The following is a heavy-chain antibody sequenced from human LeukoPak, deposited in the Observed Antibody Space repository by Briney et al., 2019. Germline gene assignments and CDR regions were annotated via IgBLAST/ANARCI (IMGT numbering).Heavy chain of an antibody. D-gene: IGHD2-2*01. CDR3: ARSHIVVVPAGRGSRYFYMDV. CDR1: GYSMRSGYY. CDR2: IYHSGST. V-gene: IGHV4-38-2*02. Sequence: PSETLSLSCTVSGYSMRSGYYWGWIRLAPGKGLEWIGSIYHSGSTYYNLSLRRRVIMSVDTSKNQFSLKVNSVTAADTAIYYCARSHIVVVPAGRGSRYFYMDVWGRGTTLAVSS. J-gene: IGHJ6*03.